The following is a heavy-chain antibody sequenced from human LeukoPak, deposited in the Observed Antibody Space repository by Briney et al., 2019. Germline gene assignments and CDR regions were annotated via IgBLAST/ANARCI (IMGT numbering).Heavy chain of an antibody. CDR2: IYHSGST. J-gene: IGHJ4*02. V-gene: IGHV4-38-2*01. CDR1: GYSISSGYY. CDR3: ARHDLYDFWSGSPLDY. D-gene: IGHD3-3*01. Sequence: SETLSLTCAASGYSISSGYYWGWIRQPPGKGLEWIGSIYHSGSTYYNPSLKSRVTISVDTSKNQFSLKLSSVTAADTAVYYCARHDLYDFWSGSPLDYWGQGTLVTVSS.